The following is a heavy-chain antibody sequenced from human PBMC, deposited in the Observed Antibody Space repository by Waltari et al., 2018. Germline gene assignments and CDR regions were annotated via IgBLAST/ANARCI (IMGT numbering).Heavy chain of an antibody. CDR2: IYYSGST. J-gene: IGHJ3*02. V-gene: IGHV4-39*01. CDR3: ARHGVIAVAGSDAFDI. Sequence: QLQLQESGPGLVKPSETLSLTCSVPVGSISSNSYYWGWNRQSPGKGLEWIGSIYYSGSTYYNPSLKSRVTISVDTSKNQFSLKLRSVTVADTAVYYCARHGVIAVAGSDAFDIWGQGTRVTVSS. D-gene: IGHD6-19*01. CDR1: VGSISSNSYY.